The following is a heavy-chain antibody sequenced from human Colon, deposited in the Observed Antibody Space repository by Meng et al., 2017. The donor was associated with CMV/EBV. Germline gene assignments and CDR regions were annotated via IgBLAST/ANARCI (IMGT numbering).Heavy chain of an antibody. CDR2: ISENARTT. Sequence: GGSLRLSCAASGFPFSDYYMSWIRQAPGKGLEWVAYISENARTTYYADSVKGRFTISRDNAKNSLHLQMNSLRAEDTAVYYCAREEPAVTADSGSYGIDYWGQGTLVTVSS. J-gene: IGHJ4*02. V-gene: IGHV3-11*04. D-gene: IGHD1-26*01. CDR1: GFPFSDYY. CDR3: AREEPAVTADSGSYGIDY.